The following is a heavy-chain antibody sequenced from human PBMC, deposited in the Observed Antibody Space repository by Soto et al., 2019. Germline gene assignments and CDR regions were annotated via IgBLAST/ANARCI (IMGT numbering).Heavy chain of an antibody. CDR2: ISWNSGSI. CDR3: AKDSEYGARAGAFDI. V-gene: IGHV3-9*01. CDR1: GFTFDDYA. J-gene: IGHJ3*02. D-gene: IGHD4-17*01. Sequence: EVQLVESGGGLVQPGRSLRLSCAASGFTFDDYAMHWVRQAPGKGLAWVSGISWNSGSIGYADSVKGRFTISRDNAKNSLYLQMHSLRAEDTALYYCAKDSEYGARAGAFDIWGQGTMVTVSS.